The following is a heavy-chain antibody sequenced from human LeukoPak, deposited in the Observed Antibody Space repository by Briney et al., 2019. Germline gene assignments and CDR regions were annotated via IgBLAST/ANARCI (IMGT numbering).Heavy chain of an antibody. D-gene: IGHD3-3*01. V-gene: IGHV3-30*02. CDR1: GFTFSSYG. CDR3: AKEYYDFRSGSFDY. J-gene: IGHJ4*02. Sequence: GGSLRLSCAASGFTFSSYGMHWVRQAPGKGLEWVAFIRYDGSNKYYADSVKGRFTISRDNSKNTLYLQMNSLRAEDTAVYYCAKEYYDFRSGSFDYWGQGTLVTVSS. CDR2: IRYDGSNK.